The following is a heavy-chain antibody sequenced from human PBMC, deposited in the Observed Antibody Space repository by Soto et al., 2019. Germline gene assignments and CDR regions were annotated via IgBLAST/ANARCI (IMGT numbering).Heavy chain of an antibody. CDR3: ARFTHNFWSGYYIYGIDF. J-gene: IGHJ6*02. CDR2: VIPIFGTA. D-gene: IGHD3-3*01. V-gene: IGHV1-69*12. CDR1: VGTVSSYA. Sequence: QVQLVQSGAEVKKPGSSVKVYCKASVGTVSSYAISWVRQAPGQGLEWMGGVIPIFGTANYAQKFQGIVTITADEPTSTSYIELSSLRSYDTAVYYCARFTHNFWSGYYIYGIDFWGQGNTGNASS.